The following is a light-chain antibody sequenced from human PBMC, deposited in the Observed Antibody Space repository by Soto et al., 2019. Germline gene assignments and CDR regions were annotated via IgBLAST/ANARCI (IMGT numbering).Light chain of an antibody. J-gene: IGLJ2*01. CDR1: TSNLGGNT. V-gene: IGLV1-44*01. CDR3: AAWDDSLNAVV. CDR2: TNN. Sequence: QSVLTQPPSVSGTPGHKVSISCSGSTSNLGGNTVNWYQQLPGTAPKLLIYTNNQRPSGVPDRFSGSKSGTSASLAFSGLRSEDEADFYCAAWDDSLNAVVFGGGTKLTVL.